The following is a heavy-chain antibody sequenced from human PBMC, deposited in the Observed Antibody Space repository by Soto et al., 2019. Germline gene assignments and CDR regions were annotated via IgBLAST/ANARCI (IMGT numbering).Heavy chain of an antibody. Sequence: PGKGLEWIGYIYYSGSTNYNPSLKSRVTISVDTSKNQFSLKLSSVTAADTAVYYCARVGSGYDFWSGYYLPYYGMDVWGQGTTVTVSS. V-gene: IGHV4-59*01. D-gene: IGHD3-3*01. CDR2: IYYSGST. CDR3: ARVGSGYDFWSGYYLPYYGMDV. J-gene: IGHJ6*02.